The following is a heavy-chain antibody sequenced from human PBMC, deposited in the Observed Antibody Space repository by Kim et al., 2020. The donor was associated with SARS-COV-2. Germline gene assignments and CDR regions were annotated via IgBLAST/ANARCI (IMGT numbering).Heavy chain of an antibody. CDR3: ARSLLGIAAAADAFDI. V-gene: IGHV3-13*01. J-gene: IGHJ3*02. Sequence: SVKGRFTISRENAKNSLYLQMNSLRAGDTAVYYCARSLLGIAAAADAFDIWGQGTMVTVSS. D-gene: IGHD6-13*01.